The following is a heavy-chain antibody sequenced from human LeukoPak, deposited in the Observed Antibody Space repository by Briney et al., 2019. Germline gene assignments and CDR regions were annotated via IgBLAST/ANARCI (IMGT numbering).Heavy chain of an antibody. Sequence: NPGGSLRLSCAASGFTFSSYSMNWVRQAPGKGLEWVSSISSSSSYIYYADSVKGRFTISRDNAKNSLYPQMNSLRAEDTAVYYCASSSRDGYNYRDYWGQGTLVTVSS. J-gene: IGHJ4*02. D-gene: IGHD5-24*01. V-gene: IGHV3-21*01. CDR2: ISSSSSYI. CDR3: ASSSRDGYNYRDY. CDR1: GFTFSSYS.